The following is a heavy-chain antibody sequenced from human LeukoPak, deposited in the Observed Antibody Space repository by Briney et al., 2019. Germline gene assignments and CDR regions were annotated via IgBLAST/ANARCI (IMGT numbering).Heavy chain of an antibody. CDR3: ARMYYHDSSDYYWAPDY. CDR2: LNSDGSST. CDR1: GFTFSSYW. J-gene: IGHJ4*02. V-gene: IGHV3-74*01. D-gene: IGHD3-22*01. Sequence: PGGSLRLSCAASGFTFSSYWMHWVRQAPGKGLVWVSRLNSDGSSTSYADSVKGRFTISRDNAKNTLYLQMNSLRAEDTAVYYCARMYYHDSSDYYWAPDYWGQGTLVTVSS.